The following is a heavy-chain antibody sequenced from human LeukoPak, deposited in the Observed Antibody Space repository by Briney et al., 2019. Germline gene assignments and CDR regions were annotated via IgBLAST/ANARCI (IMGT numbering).Heavy chain of an antibody. D-gene: IGHD3-3*01. CDR1: GFTFSSYA. V-gene: IGHV3-23*01. CDR2: ISGSGGST. Sequence: GASLRLSCAASGFTFSSYAMSWVRQTPGKGLEWVSAISGSGGSTYYADSVKGRFTISRDNSKNTLYLQMNSLRAEGTAVYYCAKNQTYDFWSGSPVWFDPWGQGTLVTVSS. J-gene: IGHJ5*02. CDR3: AKNQTYDFWSGSPVWFDP.